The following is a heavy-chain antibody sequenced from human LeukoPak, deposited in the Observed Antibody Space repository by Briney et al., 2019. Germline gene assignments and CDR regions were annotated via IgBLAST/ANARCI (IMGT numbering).Heavy chain of an antibody. V-gene: IGHV3-48*04. CDR1: GFALNSYS. J-gene: IGHJ6*02. Sequence: GSLRLSCEASGFALNSYSLNWVRQAPGQGLEWVAFINPGSSMIYYADSVKGRFTISRDNAKNSLYLQMNSLRAEDTAVYYCGGPNPLLERPSAMDVWGQGTTVTVSS. CDR3: GGPNPLLERPSAMDV. CDR2: INPGSSMI. D-gene: IGHD3-3*01.